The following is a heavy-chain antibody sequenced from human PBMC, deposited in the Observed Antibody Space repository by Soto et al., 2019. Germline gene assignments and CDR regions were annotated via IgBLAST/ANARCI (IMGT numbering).Heavy chain of an antibody. CDR1: GYTYTSYA. CDR3: ARVPGYSIGDL. D-gene: IGHD2-21*01. Sequence: QVQLVQSGAEVKKPGASVKVSCKASGYTYTSYAMHWVRQAPGQRLEWMGWINAGNGNTKYSQKFQGRVTITRDTSASTAYMELSSLRSEDTAVYYCARVPGYSIGDLWGRGTLVTVSS. CDR2: INAGNGNT. J-gene: IGHJ2*01. V-gene: IGHV1-3*01.